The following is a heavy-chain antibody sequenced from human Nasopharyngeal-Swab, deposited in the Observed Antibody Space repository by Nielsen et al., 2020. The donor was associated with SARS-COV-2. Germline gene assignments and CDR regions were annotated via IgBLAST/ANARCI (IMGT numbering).Heavy chain of an antibody. CDR2: INAGNGNT. CDR3: ARTFTDANYYDSSGTGGMDV. CDR1: GYTFTSYA. Sequence: ASVKVSCKASGYTFTSYAMHWVRQAPGQRLEWMGWINAGNGNTKYSQKFQGRVTITADESTSTAYMELSSLRSEDTAVYYCARTFTDANYYDSSGTGGMDVWGQGTTVTVSS. D-gene: IGHD3-22*01. J-gene: IGHJ6*02. V-gene: IGHV1-3*01.